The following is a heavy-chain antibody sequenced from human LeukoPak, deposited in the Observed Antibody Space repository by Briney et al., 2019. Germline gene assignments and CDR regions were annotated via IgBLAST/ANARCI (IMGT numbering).Heavy chain of an antibody. CDR3: AKDIRRGYSYGFFDY. D-gene: IGHD5-18*01. CDR1: GFTFDDYA. CDR2: ISGDGDST. V-gene: IGHV3-43*02. J-gene: IGHJ4*02. Sequence: PGGSLRLSCAASGFTFDDYAIHWVRQAPGKGLEWVSLISGDGDSTYYADSVKGRFTISRDNSRNSLYLQMNSLRTEDTALYYCAKDIRRGYSYGFFDYWGQGTLVTVSS.